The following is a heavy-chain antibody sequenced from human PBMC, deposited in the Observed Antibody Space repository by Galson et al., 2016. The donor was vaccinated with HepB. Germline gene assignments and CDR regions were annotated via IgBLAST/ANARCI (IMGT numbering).Heavy chain of an antibody. CDR1: GYTFSSYD. CDR2: MNPNNDTT. V-gene: IGHV1-8*01. J-gene: IGHJ6*02. Sequence: SVKVFCKASGYTFSSYDINWVRQAPGQGLEWMGWMNPNNDTTGYAQKFQGRVTMTRNTYESTVYMELSSLTADDTAVYYCARDGGVYIDDWSDYNSEAYYSGMDVWGQGTTVTVSS. D-gene: IGHD3-3*01. CDR3: ARDGGVYIDDWSDYNSEAYYSGMDV.